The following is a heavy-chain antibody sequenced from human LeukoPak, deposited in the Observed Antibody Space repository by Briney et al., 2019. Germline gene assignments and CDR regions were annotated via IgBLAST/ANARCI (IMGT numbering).Heavy chain of an antibody. Sequence: SETLSLTCTVSGGSTSSSTYYWGWIRQPPGKGLEWIGRGYYSGSTYYNPSLKSRVTISVDTSQTQFSLKLSSVTAADTAVYYCARHVGSGSYFDYWGQGTLVTVSS. D-gene: IGHD1-26*01. CDR1: GGSTSSSTYY. CDR2: GYYSGST. J-gene: IGHJ4*02. V-gene: IGHV4-39*01. CDR3: ARHVGSGSYFDY.